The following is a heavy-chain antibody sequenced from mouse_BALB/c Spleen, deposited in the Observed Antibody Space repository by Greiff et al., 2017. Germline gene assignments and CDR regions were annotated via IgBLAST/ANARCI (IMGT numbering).Heavy chain of an antibody. CDR2: ISSGSSTI. Sequence: EVKLVESGGGLVQPGGSRKLSCAASGFTFSSFGMHWVRQAPEKGLEWVAYISSGSSTIYYADTVKGRFTISRDNPKNTLFLQMTSLRSEDTAMYYCARSGTGYYYAMDYWGQGTSVTVSS. CDR1: GFTFSSFG. D-gene: IGHD4-1*01. V-gene: IGHV5-17*02. J-gene: IGHJ4*01. CDR3: ARSGTGYYYAMDY.